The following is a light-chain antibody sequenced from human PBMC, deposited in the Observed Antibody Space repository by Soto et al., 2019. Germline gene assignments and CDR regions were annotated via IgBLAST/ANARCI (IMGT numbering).Light chain of an antibody. Sequence: QSVLTQPPSASGTPGQRVTISCSGSRSSIGKNYVYWYQQFPGTAPKLLLFRQTHRPTGVPDRFSGSKSGTSASLAISGLRSEDEADYYCAVWDDTLSAGVFGGGTKLTVL. CDR1: RSSIGKNY. J-gene: IGLJ3*02. V-gene: IGLV1-47*01. CDR3: AVWDDTLSAGV. CDR2: RQT.